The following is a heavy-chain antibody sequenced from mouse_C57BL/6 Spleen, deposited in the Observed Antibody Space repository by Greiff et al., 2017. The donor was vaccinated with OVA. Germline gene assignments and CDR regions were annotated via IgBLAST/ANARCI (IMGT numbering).Heavy chain of an antibody. D-gene: IGHD2-4*01. CDR2: IRNKANNHAT. CDR1: GFTFSDAW. V-gene: IGHV6-6*01. CDR3: TRHHYDLYYYAMDY. J-gene: IGHJ4*01. Sequence: EVQVVESGGGLVQPGGSMKLSCAASGFTFSDAWMDWVRQSPEKGLEWVAEIRNKANNHATYYAESVKGRFTISRDDSKSSVYLQMNSLRAEDTGIYYCTRHHYDLYYYAMDYWGQGTSVTVSS.